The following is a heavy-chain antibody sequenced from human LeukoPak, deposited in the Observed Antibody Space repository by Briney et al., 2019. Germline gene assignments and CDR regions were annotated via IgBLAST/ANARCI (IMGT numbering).Heavy chain of an antibody. V-gene: IGHV1-69*13. CDR1: GGTFSSYA. D-gene: IGHD3-22*01. Sequence: SVKVSCKASGGTFSSYAISWVRQAPGQGLEWMGGIIPIFGTANYAQKLQGRVTITADESTSTAYMELSSLRSEDTAVYYCARGGDYHDSSGPGRYWGQGTLVTVSS. CDR2: IIPIFGTA. J-gene: IGHJ4*02. CDR3: ARGGDYHDSSGPGRY.